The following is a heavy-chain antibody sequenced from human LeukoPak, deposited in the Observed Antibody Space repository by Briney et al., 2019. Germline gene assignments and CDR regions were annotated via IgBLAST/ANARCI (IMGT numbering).Heavy chain of an antibody. J-gene: IGHJ4*02. CDR1: GGSFSGFY. D-gene: IGHD6-19*01. V-gene: IGHV4-34*01. CDR3: SRARAVAGTMDY. Sequence: SQTLSLTCALYGGSFSGFYTSWVRQPPGEGREWIGEINNSGSTNYNPSLKSRVTISVDTPKNQFSLKLSSVTAADTAVYYCSRARAVAGTMDYWGQGTLVAVSS. CDR2: INNSGST.